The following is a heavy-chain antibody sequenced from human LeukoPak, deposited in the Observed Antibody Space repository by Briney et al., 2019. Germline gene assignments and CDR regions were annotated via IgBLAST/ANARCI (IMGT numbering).Heavy chain of an antibody. CDR1: GFTFSLYG. J-gene: IGHJ3*01. CDR3: AREVGTSRAGLAWFEL. CDR2: VSYDGSNK. D-gene: IGHD4/OR15-4a*01. V-gene: IGHV3-30*03. Sequence: GGSLRLSCAVSGFTFSLYGMHWVRQAPGKGLEWVAVVSYDGSNKFYADSVKGRFTISRDGSKNTLYLQMNSLGVEDTAVYYCAREVGTSRAGLAWFELWGQGTMVTVSS.